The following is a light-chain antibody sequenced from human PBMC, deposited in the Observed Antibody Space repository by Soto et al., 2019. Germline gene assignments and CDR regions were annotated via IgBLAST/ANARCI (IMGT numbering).Light chain of an antibody. Sequence: QLVLTQSPSASASPGASVKLTCTLSSRHYDYAIAWHQQQPEKGPRYLMKVTSAGSHTKGDGSPDRFSGSSSGADRYLTISSLRSDDEADYYCQAWGTGGVFGGGTKLTVL. CDR3: QAWGTGGV. CDR1: SRHYDYA. J-gene: IGLJ3*02. CDR2: VTSAGSH. V-gene: IGLV4-69*01.